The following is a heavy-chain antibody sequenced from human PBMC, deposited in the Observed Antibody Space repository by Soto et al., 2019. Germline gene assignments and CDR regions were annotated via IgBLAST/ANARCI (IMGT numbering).Heavy chain of an antibody. Sequence: QVQLVQSGAEVKKPGASVKVSCKASGYTFTSYYMHWVRQAPGQGLEWMGIINPSGGSTSYAQKFQGRVTMTRDTSTSTVYMELSGLRSEVTAVYYCARWLASAGSAMSYYFDYWGQGTLVTVSS. J-gene: IGHJ4*02. CDR3: ARWLASAGSAMSYYFDY. CDR1: GYTFTSYY. CDR2: INPSGGST. V-gene: IGHV1-46*03. D-gene: IGHD6-19*01.